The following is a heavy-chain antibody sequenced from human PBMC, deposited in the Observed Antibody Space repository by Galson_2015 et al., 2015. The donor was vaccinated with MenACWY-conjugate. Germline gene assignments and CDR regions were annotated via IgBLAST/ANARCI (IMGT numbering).Heavy chain of an antibody. D-gene: IGHD2-15*01. CDR1: GYSFTNYW. J-gene: IGHJ6*02. V-gene: IGHV5-51*01. CDR2: INPGDSST. Sequence: QSGAEVKKPGESLKISCKGSGYSFTNYWIGWVRQMPGKGLEWMGIINPGDSSTRYSPPFRGQVTISDDESINTPYLQWSSLTASDTAMYYCARHPPGGRGMDVWGRGTTVTVSS. CDR3: ARHPPGGRGMDV.